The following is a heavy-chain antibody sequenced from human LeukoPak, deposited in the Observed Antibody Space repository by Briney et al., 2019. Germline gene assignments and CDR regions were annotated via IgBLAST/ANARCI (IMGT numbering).Heavy chain of an antibody. CDR1: RFTFSTYW. D-gene: IGHD3-22*01. V-gene: IGHV3-74*01. J-gene: IGHJ4*02. Sequence: QSGGSLRLSCAASRFTFSTYWMHWVRQAPGKGLVWVSRINSDGSSTGYADSVKGRFTISRDNSKNTLYLQMNSLRAEDTAVYYCAKHSHYDNSGHYKTRFDYWGQGTLVTVSS. CDR2: INSDGSST. CDR3: AKHSHYDNSGHYKTRFDY.